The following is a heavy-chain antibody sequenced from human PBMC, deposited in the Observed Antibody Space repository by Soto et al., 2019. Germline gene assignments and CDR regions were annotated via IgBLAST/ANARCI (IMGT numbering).Heavy chain of an antibody. J-gene: IGHJ4*02. Sequence: QVQLQESGPGLVKPSQTLSLTCAVSGGSISTGTYYWSWIRQHPGKGLEWIGYIYYSGNTHYNASLKSRVTISMDTSKNQFSLKLRSVTAADTAVYYGARVVCTSSSCTTFDYWGQGTLVTVSS. CDR2: IYYSGNT. D-gene: IGHD2-15*01. CDR1: GGSISTGTYY. V-gene: IGHV4-31*11. CDR3: ARVVCTSSSCTTFDY.